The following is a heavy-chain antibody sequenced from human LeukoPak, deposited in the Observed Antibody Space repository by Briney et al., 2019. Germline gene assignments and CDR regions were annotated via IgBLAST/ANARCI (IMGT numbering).Heavy chain of an antibody. Sequence: SQTLSLTCAIPGDRVSSNSAAWSWVRQSPSRGLEWLGRTYYRFKWYNDYGVSVKSRVTINPDTSKNQFSLQLNSVTPEDTAVYYCARSGSGSYSIWGQGTLVTVSS. CDR1: GDRVSSNSAA. D-gene: IGHD3-10*01. V-gene: IGHV6-1*01. CDR2: TYYRFKWYN. J-gene: IGHJ4*02. CDR3: ARSGSGSYSI.